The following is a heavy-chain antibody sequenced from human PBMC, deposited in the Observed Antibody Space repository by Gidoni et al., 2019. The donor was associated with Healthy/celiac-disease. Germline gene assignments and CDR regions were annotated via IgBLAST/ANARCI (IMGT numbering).Heavy chain of an antibody. CDR3: SGSGWYRGLDY. CDR1: GFTFSNAW. V-gene: IGHV3-15*01. J-gene: IGHJ4*02. D-gene: IGHD6-19*01. Sequence: EVQLVESGGGLVKHGGSLRLSCAASGFTFSNAWMGWVRQAPGKGREWVGRIKSKTDGGTTDYAAPVKGRFTISRDDSKNTLYLQMNSLKTEDTAVYYCSGSGWYRGLDYWGQGTLVTASS. CDR2: IKSKTDGGTT.